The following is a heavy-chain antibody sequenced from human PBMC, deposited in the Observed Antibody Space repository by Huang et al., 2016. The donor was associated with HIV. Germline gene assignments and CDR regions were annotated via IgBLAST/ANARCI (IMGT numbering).Heavy chain of an antibody. Sequence: EVQLVQSGAEVKKPGESLKISCKGSGYSFTNYWIGWVRQMPGKGMEWMGSIYPDDADTRYSRSFEGQVTISVDNSVTTAYLQWRSLKASDTAIYYCTTYSVSSRYFDYWGQGTLVIVSS. J-gene: IGHJ4*02. CDR1: GYSFTNYW. CDR3: TTYSVSSRYFDY. CDR2: IYPDDADT. D-gene: IGHD1-26*01. V-gene: IGHV5-51*01.